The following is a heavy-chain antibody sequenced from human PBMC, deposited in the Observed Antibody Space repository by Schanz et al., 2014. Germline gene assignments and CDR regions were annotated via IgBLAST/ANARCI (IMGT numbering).Heavy chain of an antibody. CDR3: ARGTPFLCDY. J-gene: IGHJ4*02. V-gene: IGHV3-21*01. CDR2: ISSTSTYL. CDR1: GFTFSSYT. D-gene: IGHD3-16*01. Sequence: VQLVESGGGLVQPGGSLRLSCAASGFTFSSYTMKWVRQAPGKGLEWVSSISSTSTYLYYADSVKGRFTISRDSARNSLYLQMSSLRAEDTAVYYCARGTPFLCDYWGQGTLVTVSS.